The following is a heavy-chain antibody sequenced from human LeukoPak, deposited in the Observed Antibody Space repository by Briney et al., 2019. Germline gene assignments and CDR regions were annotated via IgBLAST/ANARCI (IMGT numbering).Heavy chain of an antibody. D-gene: IGHD3-9*01. V-gene: IGHV3-48*04. CDR2: ISSSSSTM. CDR3: ASGEYYDILTGYDY. J-gene: IGHJ4*02. Sequence: GGSLRLSCAASGFTFSSYSMNWVRQAPGKGLEWVSYISSSSSTMYYADSVKGRFTISRDNAKNSLYLQMSSLRAEDTAVYYCASGEYYDILTGYDYWGQGTLVTVSS. CDR1: GFTFSSYS.